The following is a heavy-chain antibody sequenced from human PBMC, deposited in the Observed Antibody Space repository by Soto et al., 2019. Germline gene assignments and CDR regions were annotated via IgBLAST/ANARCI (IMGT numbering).Heavy chain of an antibody. CDR3: AMGGPFTREAGIATLDY. CDR2: IIPISDTA. V-gene: IGHV1-69*01. D-gene: IGHD6-13*01. CDR1: GGTFKNFA. Sequence: QVQLVQSGGEVRKPGSSVKLSCKASGGTFKNFALSWVRQAPGQGLEWMGGIIPISDTANLAQKFQGRVTITADESTSTANMELSSLRYEDTGVYYCAMGGPFTREAGIATLDYWGQGTQLTVSS. J-gene: IGHJ4*02.